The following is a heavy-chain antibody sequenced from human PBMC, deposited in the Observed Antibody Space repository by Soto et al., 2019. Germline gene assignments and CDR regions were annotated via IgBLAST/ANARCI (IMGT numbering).Heavy chain of an antibody. CDR3: AGYGSGSYAYYYYGMDV. D-gene: IGHD3-10*01. J-gene: IGHJ6*02. CDR1: GFTFSSYA. Sequence: PGGSLRLSCAASGFTFSSYAMSWVRQAPGKGLEWVSAISGSGGSTYYADSVKGRFTISRDNSKNTLYLQMNSLRAEDTAVYYCAGYGSGSYAYYYYGMDVWGQGTTVTVS. CDR2: ISGSGGST. V-gene: IGHV3-23*01.